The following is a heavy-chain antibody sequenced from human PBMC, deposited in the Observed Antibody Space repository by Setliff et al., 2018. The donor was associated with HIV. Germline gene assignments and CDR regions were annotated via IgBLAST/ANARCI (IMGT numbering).Heavy chain of an antibody. Sequence: SETLSLTCTVSGGSISNYYWSWIRQPPGKGLEWIGYISYTGTTYYNPSLKSRVTMSVDASKNQLSLKLRSVTAADTAVYYCARGWVRGPIISPGTYFSYGLDVWGQGTPVTVSS. D-gene: IGHD3-10*01. CDR1: GGSISNYY. CDR2: ISYTGTT. V-gene: IGHV4-59*12. J-gene: IGHJ6*02. CDR3: ARGWVRGPIISPGTYFSYGLDV.